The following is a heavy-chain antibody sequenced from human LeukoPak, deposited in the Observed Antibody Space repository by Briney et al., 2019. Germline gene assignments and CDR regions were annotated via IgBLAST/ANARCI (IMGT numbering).Heavy chain of an antibody. CDR3: AKDNVVGATSYFDY. V-gene: IGHV3-74*01. J-gene: IGHJ4*02. Sequence: GGSLRLSCAASGFTFSSYWMHWVRQAPGKGLVWVSRINSDGSSTSYADSVKGRFTISRDNSKNTLYLQMNSLRAEDTAVYYCAKDNVVGATSYFDYWGQGTLVTVSS. D-gene: IGHD1-26*01. CDR1: GFTFSSYW. CDR2: INSDGSST.